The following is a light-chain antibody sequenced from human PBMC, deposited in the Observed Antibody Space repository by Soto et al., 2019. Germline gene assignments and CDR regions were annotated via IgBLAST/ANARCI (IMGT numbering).Light chain of an antibody. CDR1: QGISSY. CDR3: QQYYSYPPT. Sequence: AIRLTQSPSSLSASTGDRVTITCRASQGISSYLAWYQQKPGKAPKLLIYAASTLQSGVPSRFSGSGSGTDFTLTISCLQSEDFATYYCQQYYSYPPTFGQGTKVYI. J-gene: IGKJ1*01. CDR2: AAS. V-gene: IGKV1-8*01.